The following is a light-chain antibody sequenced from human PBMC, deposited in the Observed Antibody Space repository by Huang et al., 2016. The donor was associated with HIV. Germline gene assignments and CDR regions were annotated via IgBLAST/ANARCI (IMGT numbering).Light chain of an antibody. J-gene: IGKJ4*01. CDR1: QSVGNY. CDR3: QQRSSGVT. CDR2: DTS. V-gene: IGKV3-11*01. Sequence: IVLTQSPAPLAWYPGERVTLSCRASQSVGNYIAWYQQHPGQFPKLLIYDTSNRATGTPVRFSGSGSGTDFTLTISSLESEDFAVYYCQQRSSGVTFGGGTKVQVK.